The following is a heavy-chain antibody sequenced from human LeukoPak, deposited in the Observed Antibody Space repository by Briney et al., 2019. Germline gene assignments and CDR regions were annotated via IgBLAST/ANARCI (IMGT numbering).Heavy chain of an antibody. CDR2: IKRKSDGGTT. D-gene: IGHD4-17*01. V-gene: IGHV3-15*01. Sequence: GGSLRLSCAASGFTFSSYGMHWVRQAPGKGLEWVGRIKRKSDGGTTDYAAPVKGRFTISRDDSKNTLYLQMNSLRAEDTAVYYCAKVTYGDYPEDFDYWGQGTLVTVSS. CDR3: AKVTYGDYPEDFDY. J-gene: IGHJ4*02. CDR1: GFTFSSYG.